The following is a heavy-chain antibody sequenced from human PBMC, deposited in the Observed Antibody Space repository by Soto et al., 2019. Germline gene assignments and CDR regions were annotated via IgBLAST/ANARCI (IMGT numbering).Heavy chain of an antibody. CDR2: IYHSGST. Sequence: SETLSLTCAVSGGSISSGGYSWSWIQQPPGKGLEWIGYIYHSGSTYYNPSLKSRVTISVDRSKNQFSLKLSSVTAADTAVYYCAREGVFYYDGSPQPGGMDVWGQGTTVTVSS. CDR1: GGSISSGGYS. D-gene: IGHD3-22*01. CDR3: AREGVFYYDGSPQPGGMDV. V-gene: IGHV4-30-2*01. J-gene: IGHJ6*02.